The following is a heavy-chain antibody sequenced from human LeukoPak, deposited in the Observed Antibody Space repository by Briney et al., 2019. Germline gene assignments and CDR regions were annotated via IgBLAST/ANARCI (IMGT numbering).Heavy chain of an antibody. J-gene: IGHJ4*02. D-gene: IGHD6-19*01. Sequence: SETLSLTCAVYGGSFSGYYWSWIRQPPGKGLEWIGEINHSGSTNYNPSLKSRVTISVDTSKNQFSLKLSSVTAADTAVYYCARSEWLARSFDYWGQGTLVTVSS. V-gene: IGHV4-34*01. CDR3: ARSEWLARSFDY. CDR2: INHSGST. CDR1: GGSFSGYY.